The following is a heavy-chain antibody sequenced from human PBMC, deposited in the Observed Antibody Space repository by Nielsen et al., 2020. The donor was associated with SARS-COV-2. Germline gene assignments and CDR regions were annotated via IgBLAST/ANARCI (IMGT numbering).Heavy chain of an antibody. V-gene: IGHV3-13*01. CDR2: VGTAGDT. Sequence: GGSMRLSCAGSQFTVSSNDMHWVRQATGKGLECVSAVGTAGDTYYLASVKGRFTISRDIASNSLYLQMNSVRAGDTAVYYCVGGNYYYGMDVWGQGTTVTVSS. CDR1: QFTVSSND. J-gene: IGHJ6*02. CDR3: VGGNYYYGMDV. D-gene: IGHD3-16*01.